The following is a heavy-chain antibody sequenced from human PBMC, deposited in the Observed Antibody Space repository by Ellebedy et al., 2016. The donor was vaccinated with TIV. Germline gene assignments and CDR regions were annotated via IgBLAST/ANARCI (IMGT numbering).Heavy chain of an antibody. D-gene: IGHD3-16*01. J-gene: IGHJ3*01. V-gene: IGHV1-18*04. CDR1: GYTFTSYG. Sequence: AASVKVSCKASGYTFTSYGISWVRQAPGRGLEWMGWLSSYNGNTKYAKKFQGRVTMTTDTSTSTTYMELRGLRSDDTALYYCARIGGGVSGTSFDVWGQGTIVTVSS. CDR3: ARIGGGVSGTSFDV. CDR2: LSSYNGNT.